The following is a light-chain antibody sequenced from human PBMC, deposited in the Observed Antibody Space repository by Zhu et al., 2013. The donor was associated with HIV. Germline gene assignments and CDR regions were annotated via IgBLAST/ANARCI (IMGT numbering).Light chain of an antibody. J-gene: IGKJ1*01. CDR2: GAS. CDR1: XSVSSSY. V-gene: IGKV3-20*01. CDR3: QQYGSSPRT. Sequence: QSPGTLSLSPGERATLSCRASXSVSSSYLAWYQQTPGQAPRLLIYGASTRATGIPDRFSGSGSGTDFTLTISRLEPEDFAVYYCQQYGSSPRTFGQGTKVEIK.